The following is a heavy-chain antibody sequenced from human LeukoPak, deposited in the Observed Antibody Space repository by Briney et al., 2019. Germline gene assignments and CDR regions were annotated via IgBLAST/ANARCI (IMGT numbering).Heavy chain of an antibody. Sequence: PGGSLRLSCAASGFTFSTYGMSWVRQAPGKGLEWVSGISGSGGSKYYADSVKGRFTISRDNSKNKLYLQMNSLRAEDTAIYYCAKDWDWEILIFDYWGQGTLVTVSS. CDR2: ISGSGGSK. CDR3: AKDWDWEILIFDY. D-gene: IGHD1-26*01. CDR1: GFTFSTYG. J-gene: IGHJ4*02. V-gene: IGHV3-23*01.